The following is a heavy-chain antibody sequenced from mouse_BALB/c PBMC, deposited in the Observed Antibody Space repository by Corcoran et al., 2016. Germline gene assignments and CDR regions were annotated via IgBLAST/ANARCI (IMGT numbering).Heavy chain of an antibody. CDR1: GFNIKDTY. CDR2: IDPANGNT. V-gene: IGHV14-3*02. J-gene: IGHJ1*01. D-gene: IGHD4-1*01. Sequence: EVQLQQSGAELVKPGASVKLSCTASGFNIKDTYMHWVKQRPEQGLEWIGRIDPANGNTKYDPKFQGKATITADTSSNTAYLQLSSLTSEDTAVYYCANWDWYFDVWCAGTTVIVSS. CDR3: ANWDWYFDV.